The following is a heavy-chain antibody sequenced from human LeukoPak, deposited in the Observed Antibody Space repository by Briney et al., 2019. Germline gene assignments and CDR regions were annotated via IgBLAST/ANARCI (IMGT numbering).Heavy chain of an antibody. D-gene: IGHD3-16*02. V-gene: IGHV1-18*04. CDR3: ARPRMITFGGVIDHFDY. CDR2: ISAYNGNT. J-gene: IGHJ4*02. CDR1: GYTFSDYA. Sequence: ASVKDSCKASGYTFSDYAIHWVRQAPGQGLEWMGWISAYNGNTNYAQKLQGRVTMTTDTSTSTAYMELRSLRSDDTAVYYCARPRMITFGGVIDHFDYWGQGTLVTVSS.